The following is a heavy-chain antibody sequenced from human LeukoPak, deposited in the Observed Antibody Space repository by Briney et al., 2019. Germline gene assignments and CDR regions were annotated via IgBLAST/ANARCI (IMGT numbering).Heavy chain of an antibody. CDR1: GFTFSNYG. D-gene: IGHD1-26*01. CDR2: ISKSSDYI. J-gene: IGHJ6*02. CDR3: ARDSGSYYYGMDV. V-gene: IGHV3-21*01. Sequence: GGSLRLSCAGTGFTFSNYGMDWVRQAPGKGLEWVSSISKSSDYIHYADSMKGRFTISRDNAKNSVYLQMNSLRAEDTAVYYCARDSGSYYYGMDVWGQGTTVTVSS.